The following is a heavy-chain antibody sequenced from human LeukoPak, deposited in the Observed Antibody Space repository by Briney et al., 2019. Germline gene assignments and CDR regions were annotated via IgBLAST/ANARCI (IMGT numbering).Heavy chain of an antibody. Sequence: GGSLRLSCAASGFTFSSYWMSWVRQAPGKGLEWVANMNRDGSEKYYVDSVKGRFTISRDNAKNSLHLQMSNLRAEDTAVYYCARGGELLRPADYWGQGTLVTVSS. CDR2: MNRDGSEK. CDR1: GFTFSSYW. J-gene: IGHJ4*02. D-gene: IGHD1-26*01. V-gene: IGHV3-7*01. CDR3: ARGGELLRPADY.